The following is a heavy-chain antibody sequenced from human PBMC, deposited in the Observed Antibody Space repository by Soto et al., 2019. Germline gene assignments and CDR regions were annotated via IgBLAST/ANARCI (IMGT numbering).Heavy chain of an antibody. V-gene: IGHV3-21*01. J-gene: IGHJ6*02. CDR1: GFTFSSYS. CDR2: ISSSSSYI. CDR3: ARVMGDYYGMDV. Sequence: GGSLRLSCAASGFTFSSYSMNWVRQAPGKGLEWVSSISSSSSYIYYADSVKGRFTISRDNAKNSLYLQMNSLRAEDTAVYYCARVMGDYYGMDVWGQGTKVTVSS.